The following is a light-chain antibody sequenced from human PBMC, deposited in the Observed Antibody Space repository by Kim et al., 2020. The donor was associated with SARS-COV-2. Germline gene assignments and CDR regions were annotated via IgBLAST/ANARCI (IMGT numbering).Light chain of an antibody. CDR2: VAS. Sequence: DIQMTQSPSSLAASVGDRVTIACRASQSIGTYLNWYQQKPGKAPKLLIYVASSLQSGVPSRFSGSGSGTDFTLTISNVQPEDFATYYCQQSHTTPLLSFGGGTKVDIK. CDR1: QSIGTY. J-gene: IGKJ4*01. CDR3: QQSHTTPLLS. V-gene: IGKV1-39*01.